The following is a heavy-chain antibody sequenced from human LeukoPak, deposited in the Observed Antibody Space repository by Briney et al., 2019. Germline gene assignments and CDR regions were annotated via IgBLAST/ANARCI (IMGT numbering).Heavy chain of an antibody. CDR3: ARGGSSSWYSGHYYYGMDV. Sequence: SETLSLTCTVSGGSISSYYWSWIRQPPGKGLEWIGYIYYSGSTNYNPSLKSRVTISVDTSKNQFSLKLSSVTAADTAVYYCARGGSSSWYSGHYYYGMDVWGQGTTVTVSS. CDR1: GGSISSYY. CDR2: IYYSGST. J-gene: IGHJ6*02. V-gene: IGHV4-59*01. D-gene: IGHD6-13*01.